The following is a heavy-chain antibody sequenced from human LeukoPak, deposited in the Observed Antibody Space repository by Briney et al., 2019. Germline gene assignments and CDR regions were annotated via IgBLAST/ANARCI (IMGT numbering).Heavy chain of an antibody. CDR2: IIPIFGTA. D-gene: IGHD2-2*01. V-gene: IGHV1-69*13. J-gene: IGHJ4*02. CDR3: ARDQNFLYCSSTSCYGSYFDY. CDR1: GGTFSSYA. Sequence: SVKVSCKASGGTFSSYAISWVRQAPGQGLEWMGGIIPIFGTANYAQKFQGRVTITADESTSTAYMELSSLRSEDTAVYYCARDQNFLYCSSTSCYGSYFDYWGQGTLVTVSS.